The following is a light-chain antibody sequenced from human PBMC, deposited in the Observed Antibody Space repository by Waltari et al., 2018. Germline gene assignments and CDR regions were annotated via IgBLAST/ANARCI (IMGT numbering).Light chain of an antibody. J-gene: IGKJ2*01. CDR1: QSVGTN. Sequence: EIVLTQSPATLSVSPGETATLSCRASQSVGTNLAWYQHTPGQAPRILIYDASTRVTGIPGRLSGSGSGTEFILTIDNLQSEDFALFYCQQYKTWPYAFGQGTKIEIK. CDR2: DAS. CDR3: QQYKTWPYA. V-gene: IGKV3-15*01.